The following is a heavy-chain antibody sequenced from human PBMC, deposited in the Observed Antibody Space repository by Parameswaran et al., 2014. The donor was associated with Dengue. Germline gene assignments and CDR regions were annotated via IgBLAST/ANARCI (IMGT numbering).Heavy chain of an antibody. D-gene: IGHD2-15*01. Sequence: WIRQPQGRAGVGGQHKQDGSEKYYVDSVKGRFTISRDNAKNSLYLQMNSLRAEDTAVYYCARKNLGGRYCSGGSCYSQDNYYYYYYMDVWGKRDHGHRLL. CDR3: ARKNLGGRYCSGGSCYSQDNYYYYYYMDV. V-gene: IGHV3-7*01. J-gene: IGHJ6*03. CDR2: KQDGSEK.